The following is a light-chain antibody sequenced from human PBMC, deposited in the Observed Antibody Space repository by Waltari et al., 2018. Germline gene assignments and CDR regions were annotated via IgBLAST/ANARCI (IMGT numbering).Light chain of an antibody. CDR2: SDC. CDR3: QVWDSSTDVV. CDR1: NIGTKN. Sequence: SYELTQPLSVSVALGQTASISCGGNNIGTKNVHWYQQKPGQAPVLVIHSDCNRPSGIPERFSGSNSGNTATLTISGAQAGDEADYFCQVWDSSTDVVFGGGTKLTVL. V-gene: IGLV3-9*01. J-gene: IGLJ2*01.